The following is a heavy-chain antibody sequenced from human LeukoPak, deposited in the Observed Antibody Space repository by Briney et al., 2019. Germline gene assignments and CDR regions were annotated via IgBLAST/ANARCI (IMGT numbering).Heavy chain of an antibody. CDR2: INHSGST. CDR1: GGSISSSNW. V-gene: IGHV4-4*02. CDR3: ARGEDDSSGYYYF. D-gene: IGHD3-22*01. J-gene: IGHJ4*02. Sequence: SETLSLTCAVSGGSISSSNWWGWVRQPPGEGVEWIGEINHSGSTNYNPSLKSRVTISVDTSKNQFSLKLSSVTAADTAVYYCARGEDDSSGYYYFWGQGTLVTVSS.